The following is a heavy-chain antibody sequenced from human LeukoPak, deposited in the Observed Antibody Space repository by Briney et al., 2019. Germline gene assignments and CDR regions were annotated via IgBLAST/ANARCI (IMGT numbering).Heavy chain of an antibody. Sequence: GGSLRLSCAASGFIFSSYSMGWVRQAPGKGLEWVALISYDGRNKYYADSVKGRFTISRDNSKNTLYLQMNSLRPEDTAVYYCAKERYLLDYWGQGTRVTVSS. CDR3: AKERYLLDY. D-gene: IGHD2-15*01. CDR1: GFIFSSYS. V-gene: IGHV3-30*18. CDR2: ISYDGRNK. J-gene: IGHJ4*02.